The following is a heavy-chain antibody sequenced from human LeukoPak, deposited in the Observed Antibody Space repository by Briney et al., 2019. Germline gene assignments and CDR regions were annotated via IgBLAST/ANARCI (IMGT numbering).Heavy chain of an antibody. CDR2: IWYDGTNK. D-gene: IGHD5-12*01. Sequence: GRSLRLSCAASGFTFNSHAINWVRQAPGKGLEWVAVIWYDGTNKYCADSVKGRFTISRDNSTNTLFLQMNSLRAEDTAVYYCARGATGYDSDAFDIWGQGTMVIVSS. CDR1: GFTFNSHA. J-gene: IGHJ3*02. V-gene: IGHV3-33*02. CDR3: ARGATGYDSDAFDI.